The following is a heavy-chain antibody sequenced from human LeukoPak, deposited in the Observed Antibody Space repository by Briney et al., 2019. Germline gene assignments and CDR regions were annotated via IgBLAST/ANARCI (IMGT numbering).Heavy chain of an antibody. Sequence: GGSLRLSCAVSGFTLSNYWMSWVRQASGKGLEWVANIKQDGSENYYVDSVKGRFTISRDNAKNSLYLQMNSLRAEDTAVYYCARSRYCTNGICSSFDYWGQGTLVTVSS. CDR1: GFTLSNYW. D-gene: IGHD2-8*01. V-gene: IGHV3-7*03. CDR2: IKQDGSEN. CDR3: ARSRYCTNGICSSFDY. J-gene: IGHJ4*02.